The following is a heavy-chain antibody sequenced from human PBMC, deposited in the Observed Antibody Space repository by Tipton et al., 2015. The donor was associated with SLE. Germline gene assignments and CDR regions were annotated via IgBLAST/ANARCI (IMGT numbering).Heavy chain of an antibody. J-gene: IGHJ3*02. V-gene: IGHV4-39*07. D-gene: IGHD1-7*01. CDR3: ARDGTVDAFDI. Sequence: LRLSCTVSGGSISSSNHYWGWIRQPPGKGLGWIGTIYYYGSTLYNPSLKSRVTISVDTSKNQFSLKLSSVTAADTAVYYWARDGTVDAFDIWGQGTMVTVSS. CDR1: GGSISSSNHY. CDR2: IYYYGST.